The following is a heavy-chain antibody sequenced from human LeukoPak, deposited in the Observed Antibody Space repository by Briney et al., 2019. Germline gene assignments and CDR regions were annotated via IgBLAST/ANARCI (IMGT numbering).Heavy chain of an antibody. CDR2: ISDSGAYT. CDR1: GFTFSSCA. V-gene: IGHV3-23*01. Sequence: GGTLRLSCAASGFTFSSCATSWVRQAPGKGLEWVSAISDSGAYTYYADSVKGRFTISRDNSKNTLYLQMNSLRAEDTAVYYCATLPNYSYGHPFYFDSWGQGTLVTVSS. D-gene: IGHD5-18*01. J-gene: IGHJ4*02. CDR3: ATLPNYSYGHPFYFDS.